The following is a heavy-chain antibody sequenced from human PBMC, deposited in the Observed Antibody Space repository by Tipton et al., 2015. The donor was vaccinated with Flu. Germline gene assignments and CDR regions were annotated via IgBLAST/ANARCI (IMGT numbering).Heavy chain of an antibody. CDR2: IVSSSATI. CDR1: GFTFSDYS. CDR3: ARGGSQGFDI. D-gene: IGHD3-10*01. J-gene: IGHJ3*02. V-gene: IGHV3-48*01. Sequence: SLRLSCAASGFTFSDYSMNWVRQAPGKGLEWVSYIVSSSATIYYADSVKGRFTSSRDNAKKSLYLQMNSLRAEDTAVYYCARGGSQGFDIWGQGTMVTVSS.